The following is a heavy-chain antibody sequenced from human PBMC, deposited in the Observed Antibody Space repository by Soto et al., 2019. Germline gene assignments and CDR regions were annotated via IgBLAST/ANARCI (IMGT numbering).Heavy chain of an antibody. CDR2: INPKSGGA. CDR3: ARGYYDGSASYGIEF. V-gene: IGHV1-2*04. D-gene: IGHD3-16*01. CDR1: GYTVTGYY. J-gene: IGHJ3*01. Sequence: QVHLVQSGAEVKEPRASVKVSCKASGYTVTGYYIHWVRQAPVQGLEWMGWINPKSGGANIAQKFQGWVTMTLDTSISTTYMELSNLRSNDTALHYCARGYYDGSASYGIEFWGQGTMVSVAS.